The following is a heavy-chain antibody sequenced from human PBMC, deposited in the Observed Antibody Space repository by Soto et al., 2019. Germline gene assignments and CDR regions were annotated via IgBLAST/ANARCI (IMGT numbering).Heavy chain of an antibody. V-gene: IGHV1-18*01. D-gene: IGHD2-8*01. CDR1: GYTFSRYG. CDR2: SSGYNGDT. J-gene: IGHJ6*02. Sequence: QGQLVQSGPEAKKPWASVKVSCKASGYTFSRYGISWVRQAPGQGREWRGWSSGYNGDTKYAQKVQGRDTMTIDTSTYTAYMELRCLTSDDTAIYYCAKNGQPPYYCYGMDVWGQGTTVTVSS. CDR3: AKNGQPPYYCYGMDV.